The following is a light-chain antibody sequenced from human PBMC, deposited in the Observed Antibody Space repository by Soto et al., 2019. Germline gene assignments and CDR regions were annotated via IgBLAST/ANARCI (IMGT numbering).Light chain of an antibody. J-gene: IGKJ1*01. CDR1: QGISNS. CDR2: AAS. Sequence: DIQMTQSPSTLSGSVGDRVTITCRASQGISNSLAWYQQKPGKVPKLLIYAASTLQSGVPSRFSGSGSGTDFTLTISSLQPDDVATYYCQHYNSAPWTFGQGTKVDIK. CDR3: QHYNSAPWT. V-gene: IGKV1-27*01.